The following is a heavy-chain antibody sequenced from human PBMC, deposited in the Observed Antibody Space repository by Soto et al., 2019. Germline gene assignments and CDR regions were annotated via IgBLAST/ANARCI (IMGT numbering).Heavy chain of an antibody. J-gene: IGHJ4*02. D-gene: IGHD3-3*01. CDR3: AKDYDFWSGIMYYFDY. Sequence: GGSLRLSCAASGFTFSSYAMSWVRQAPGKGLEWVSAISGSGGSTYYADSVKGRFTISRDNSKNTLYLQMNSLRAEDTAVYYCAKDYDFWSGIMYYFDYWGQGTLVTVSS. CDR1: GFTFSSYA. CDR2: ISGSGGST. V-gene: IGHV3-23*01.